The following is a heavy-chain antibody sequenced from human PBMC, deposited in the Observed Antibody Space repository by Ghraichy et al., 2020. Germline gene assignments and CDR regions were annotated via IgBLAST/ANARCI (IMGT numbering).Heavy chain of an antibody. CDR1: GGSISSSSYY. V-gene: IGHV4-39*01. CDR2: IYYSGST. CDR3: ARHQLWYSSGWNWFDP. J-gene: IGHJ5*02. Sequence: SETLSLTCTVSGGSISSSSYYWGWIRQPPGKGLEWIGSIYYSGSTYYNPSLKSRVTISVDTSKNQFSLKLSSVTAADTAVYYCARHQLWYSSGWNWFDPWGQGTLVTVSS. D-gene: IGHD6-19*01.